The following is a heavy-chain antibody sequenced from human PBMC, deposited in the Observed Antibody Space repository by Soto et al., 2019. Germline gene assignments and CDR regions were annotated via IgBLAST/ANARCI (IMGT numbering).Heavy chain of an antibody. J-gene: IGHJ4*02. CDR3: VKGHSGSYYYFEY. CDR1: GFTFSFCA. Sequence: EVQLLESGGGLVQPGGSLRLSCAASGFTFSFCAMSWVRQAPGKGLKWVSSIRGSGGDTYYADSVRGRFTISRDNSQNTPYLQMNSLGVEDTAVYYWVKGHSGSYYYFEYWGQGTLVTVSS. V-gene: IGHV3-23*01. D-gene: IGHD3-22*01. CDR2: IRGSGGDT.